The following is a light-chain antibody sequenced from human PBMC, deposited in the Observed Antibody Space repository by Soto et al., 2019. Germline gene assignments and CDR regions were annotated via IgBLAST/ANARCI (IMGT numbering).Light chain of an antibody. V-gene: IGLV4-69*01. CDR2: LNSDGSH. CDR3: QTWGTGIEV. J-gene: IGLJ3*02. CDR1: SGHSSYG. Sequence: QPVLTQSPSASASLGASVKLTCTLSSGHSSYGIAWHQQQPEKGPRFLMKLNSDGSHSKGDGIPDRFSGSSSGAERYLTIPSLQFEDEADYYCQTWGTGIEVFGGGTQLTVL.